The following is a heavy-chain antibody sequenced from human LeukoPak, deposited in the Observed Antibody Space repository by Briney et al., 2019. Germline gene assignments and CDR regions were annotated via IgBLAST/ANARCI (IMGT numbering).Heavy chain of an antibody. D-gene: IGHD3-22*01. V-gene: IGHV1-69*04. CDR1: GGTFSSYA. CDR2: IIPIFGIA. Sequence: SVKVSCKASGGTFSSYAISWVRQAPGQGLEWMGRIIPIFGIANYAQKFQGRVTITADKSTSTAYMELSSLRSEDTAAYYCTGGDYYDSSGYYRPDIYYFDYWGQGTLVTVSS. J-gene: IGHJ4*02. CDR3: TGGDYYDSSGYYRPDIYYFDY.